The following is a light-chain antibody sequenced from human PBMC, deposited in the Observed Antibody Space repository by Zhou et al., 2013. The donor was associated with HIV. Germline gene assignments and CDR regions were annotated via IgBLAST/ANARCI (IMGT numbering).Light chain of an antibody. CDR1: QSVSSY. CDR2: DAS. Sequence: EIVLTQSPATLSLSPGERAILSCRASQSVSSYLAWYQQKPGQAPRLLIYDASNRATGIPARFSGSGSGTEFTLTISSMQSEDFAIYYCQQYNNWPLTFGGGTKVEIK. CDR3: QQYNNWPLT. V-gene: IGKV3-11*01. J-gene: IGKJ4*01.